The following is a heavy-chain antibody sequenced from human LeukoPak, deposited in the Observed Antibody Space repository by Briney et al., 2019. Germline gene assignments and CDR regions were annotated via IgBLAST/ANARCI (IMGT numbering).Heavy chain of an antibody. CDR2: IIPIFGTA. CDR1: GGTFSSYA. V-gene: IGHV1-69*13. Sequence: SVKVSCKASGGTFSSYAISWARQAPGQGLEWMGGIIPIFGTANYAQKFQGRVTITADESTSTAYMELSSLRSEDTAMYYCASTDRGYSYGWDYYFDYWGQGTLVTVSS. D-gene: IGHD5-18*01. J-gene: IGHJ4*02. CDR3: ASTDRGYSYGWDYYFDY.